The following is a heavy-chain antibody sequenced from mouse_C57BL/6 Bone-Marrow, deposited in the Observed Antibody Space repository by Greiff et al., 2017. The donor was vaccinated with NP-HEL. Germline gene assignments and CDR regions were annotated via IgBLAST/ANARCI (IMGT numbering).Heavy chain of an antibody. CDR1: GYTFTSYW. V-gene: IGHV1-64*01. J-gene: IGHJ2*01. D-gene: IGHD1-1*01. CDR3: ARSNYYGTPDY. Sequence: QVQLQQPGAELVKPGASVKLSCKASGYTFTSYWMHWVKQRPGQGLEWIGMIHPNSGSTNYNEKFKSKATLTVDKSSSTAYMQLSSLTSEDSAVYYCARSNYYGTPDYWGQGTTLTVSS. CDR2: IHPNSGST.